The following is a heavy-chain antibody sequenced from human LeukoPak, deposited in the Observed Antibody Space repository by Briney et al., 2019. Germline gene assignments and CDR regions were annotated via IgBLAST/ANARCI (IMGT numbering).Heavy chain of an antibody. CDR2: INPSGGST. D-gene: IGHD2-2*03. V-gene: IGHV1-46*01. CDR3: ARDRQDGYCSSTSCYGFDY. J-gene: IGHJ4*02. Sequence: GASVRVSCKASGYTFTSYYMHWVRQAPGQGLEWMGIINPSGGSTSYAQKFQGRVTMTRDTSTSTVYMELSSLRSEDTAVYYCARDRQDGYCSSTSCYGFDYWGQGTLVTVSS. CDR1: GYTFTSYY.